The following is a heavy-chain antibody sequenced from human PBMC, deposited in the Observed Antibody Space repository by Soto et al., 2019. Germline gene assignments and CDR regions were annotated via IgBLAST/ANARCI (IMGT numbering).Heavy chain of an antibody. CDR3: AKDGFGYSGYGDY. CDR1: GFTVSSYG. CDR2: ISYDGSNK. Sequence: PGGSLRLSCEASGFTVSSYGMHWVRQAPGKGLEWVAVISYDGSNKYYADSVKGRFTISRDNSKNTLYLQMNSLRAEDTAVYYCAKDGFGYSGYGDYWGQGTLVTVSS. D-gene: IGHD5-12*01. J-gene: IGHJ4*02. V-gene: IGHV3-30*18.